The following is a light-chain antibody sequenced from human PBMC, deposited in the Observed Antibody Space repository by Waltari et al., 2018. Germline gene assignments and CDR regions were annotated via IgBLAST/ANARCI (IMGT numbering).Light chain of an antibody. Sequence: IQLTQSPSFLSASVGDRVTITCRASQTIRIYLAWYQQKPGKAPKLLIYAASTLQRGVPSRFSGSASGTEFSHTISSLQPEDSATYYCQQLNSYRYTFGQGTKLEIK. V-gene: IGKV1-9*01. CDR3: QQLNSYRYT. CDR2: AAS. J-gene: IGKJ2*01. CDR1: QTIRIY.